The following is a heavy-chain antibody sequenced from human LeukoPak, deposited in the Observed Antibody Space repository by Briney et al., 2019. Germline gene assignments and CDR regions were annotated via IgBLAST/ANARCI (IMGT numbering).Heavy chain of an antibody. D-gene: IGHD6-13*01. J-gene: IGHJ3*02. CDR1: GFTFSSYG. CDR3: ASTVGYSSSWLDAFDI. V-gene: IGHV3-30*03. CDR2: ISYDGSNK. Sequence: GGSLRLSCAAPGFTFSSYGMHWVRQAPGKGLEWVAVISYDGSNKYYADSVKGRFTISRDNSKNTLYLQMNSLRAEDTAVYYCASTVGYSSSWLDAFDIWGQGTMVTVSS.